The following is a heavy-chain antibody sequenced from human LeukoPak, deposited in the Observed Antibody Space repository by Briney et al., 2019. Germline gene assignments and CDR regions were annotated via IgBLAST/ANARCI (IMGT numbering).Heavy chain of an antibody. Sequence: GGSLRLSCAASGFTFSSYAVSWVRQAPGKGLEWVSSISGSGGSTYSADSVKGRFTISRDNSKNTLYLQMNSLRAEDTALYYCAKDRSCTNDICHGDFDYWGRGTMVTVSS. D-gene: IGHD2-8*01. V-gene: IGHV3-23*01. CDR1: GFTFSSYA. CDR2: ISGSGGST. J-gene: IGHJ4*02. CDR3: AKDRSCTNDICHGDFDY.